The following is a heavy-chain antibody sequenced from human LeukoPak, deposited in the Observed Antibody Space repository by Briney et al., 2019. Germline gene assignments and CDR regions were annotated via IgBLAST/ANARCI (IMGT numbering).Heavy chain of an antibody. V-gene: IGHV3-30*02. Sequence: GGSLRLSCAASGFTFSGYGMHWVRQAPGKGLEWVSHIRYDETATYYADSVKGRFTISRDISQNTVYLQMNSLRAEDTAVYYCAREGFDPWGQGTLVTVSS. J-gene: IGHJ5*02. CDR2: IRYDETAT. CDR3: AREGFDP. CDR1: GFTFSGYG.